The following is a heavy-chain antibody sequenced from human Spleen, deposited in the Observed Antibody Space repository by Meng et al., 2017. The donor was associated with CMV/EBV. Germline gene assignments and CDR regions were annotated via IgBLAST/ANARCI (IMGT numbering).Heavy chain of an antibody. J-gene: IGHJ6*02. CDR2: INAYNGNT. V-gene: IGHV1-18*01. D-gene: IGHD1-26*01. Sequence: ASVQVSCKASGYTFKSYGISWVRQVPGQRLEWMGWINAYNGNTDYMQKFQGRVTMTTDTSTRTAYLELRSLRSDDTAVYYCARDQITSGSYPYYYYYGMDVWGQGTTVTVSS. CDR1: GYTFKSYG. CDR3: ARDQITSGSYPYYYYYGMDV.